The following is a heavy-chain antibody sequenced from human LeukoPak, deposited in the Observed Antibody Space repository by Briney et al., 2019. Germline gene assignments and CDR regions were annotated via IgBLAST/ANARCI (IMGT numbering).Heavy chain of an antibody. CDR1: GYTFTGYY. Sequence: ASVKVSCKASGYTFTGYYIHWVRQAHGQGLEWMGLINPGGDNTNYAQNFQGRVTMTRDTSASTVYMELSSLRSEDTAIYYCARIRDGYNDAYDIWGQGTVVTVPS. CDR3: ARIRDGYNDAYDI. CDR2: INPGGDNT. V-gene: IGHV1-46*01. D-gene: IGHD5-24*01. J-gene: IGHJ3*02.